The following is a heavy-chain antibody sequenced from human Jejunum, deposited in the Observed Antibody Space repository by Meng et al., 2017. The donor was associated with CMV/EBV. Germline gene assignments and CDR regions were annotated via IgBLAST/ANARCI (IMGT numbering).Heavy chain of an antibody. CDR1: GFTFRTYP. J-gene: IGHJ4*02. CDR2: ITDSGGST. V-gene: IGHV3-23*01. D-gene: IGHD2-2*01. CDR3: AKGRAGSTSCFDY. Sequence: SGFTFRTYPMAWVRQAPGKGLEWVSGITDSGGSTNYADSVRGRFTISRDNSKNTLYLQMNSLRAEDTAVYYCAKGRAGSTSCFDYWGQGTLVTVSS.